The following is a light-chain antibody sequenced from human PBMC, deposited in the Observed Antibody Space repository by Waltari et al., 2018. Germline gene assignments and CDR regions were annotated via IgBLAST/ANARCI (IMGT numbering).Light chain of an antibody. V-gene: IGLV2-23*02. CDR1: SSDVGRYNL. CDR3: CSYAGASTHVV. Sequence: QSALTQPASVSGSPGQSITISCTGTSSDVGRYNLVSWYQQHPGKAPKLMIYEVTKRPSGVSNRFSGFKSGNTASLTISGLQAEDESDYYCCSYAGASTHVVFGGGTKVTVL. J-gene: IGLJ2*01. CDR2: EVT.